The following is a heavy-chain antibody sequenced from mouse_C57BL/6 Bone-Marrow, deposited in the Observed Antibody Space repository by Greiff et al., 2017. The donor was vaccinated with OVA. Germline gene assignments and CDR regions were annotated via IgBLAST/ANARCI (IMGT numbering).Heavy chain of an antibody. CDR1: GYTFTSYW. CDR3: ARPLTTVVMDY. D-gene: IGHD1-1*01. V-gene: IGHV1-64*01. CDR2: IHPNSGST. J-gene: IGHJ4*01. Sequence: QVQLQQPGAELVKPGASVKLSCKASGYTFTSYWMHWVKQRPGQGLEWIGMIHPNSGSTNYNEKFKSKATLTVDKSSSTAYMQLSSLTSEDSAVYYCARPLTTVVMDYWGQGTSVTVSS.